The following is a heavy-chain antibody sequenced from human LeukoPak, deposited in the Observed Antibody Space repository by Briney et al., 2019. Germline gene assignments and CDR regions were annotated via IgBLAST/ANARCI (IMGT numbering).Heavy chain of an antibody. CDR3: ARGRTLRALYYYDSSAYTRDDFDI. CDR1: GGSFSGYY. Sequence: SETLSVTCAVYGGSFSGYYWCWIRQPPGKGLGWSGEINHSGSTNYNPSLKSRVTISVDTSKNQFSLKLSSVNAADTAVYYCARGRTLRALYYYDSSAYTRDDFDIWGQGTMVTVSS. CDR2: INHSGST. J-gene: IGHJ3*02. D-gene: IGHD3-22*01. V-gene: IGHV4-34*01.